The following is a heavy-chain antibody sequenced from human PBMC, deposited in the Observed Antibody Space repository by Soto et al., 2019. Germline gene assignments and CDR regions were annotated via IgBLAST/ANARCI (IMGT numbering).Heavy chain of an antibody. J-gene: IGHJ3*02. D-gene: IGHD3-3*01. CDR2: ISSSSSTI. V-gene: IGHV3-48*01. Sequence: EVQLVESGGGLVQPGGSLRLSCAASGFTFSSYSMNWVRQAPGKGLEWVSYISSSSSTIYYADSVKGRFTISRDNAKNSLYLQMNSLRAEDTAVYYCARAGLTGGYDFWSGPDDAFDIWGQGTMVTVSS. CDR3: ARAGLTGGYDFWSGPDDAFDI. CDR1: GFTFSSYS.